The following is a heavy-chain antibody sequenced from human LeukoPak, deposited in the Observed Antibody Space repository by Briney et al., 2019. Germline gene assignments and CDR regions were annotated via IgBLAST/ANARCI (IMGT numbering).Heavy chain of an antibody. CDR3: AKADRGYSYGTPFDY. D-gene: IGHD5-18*01. V-gene: IGHV3-30*18. CDR1: GFTFSSYG. Sequence: PGRSLRLSCAASGFTFSSYGMHWVRQAPGKGLEWVSVISYDGSNKYYADSVKGRFTISRDNSKNTLYLQMNSLRAEDTAVYYCAKADRGYSYGTPFDYWGQGTLVTVSS. CDR2: ISYDGSNK. J-gene: IGHJ4*02.